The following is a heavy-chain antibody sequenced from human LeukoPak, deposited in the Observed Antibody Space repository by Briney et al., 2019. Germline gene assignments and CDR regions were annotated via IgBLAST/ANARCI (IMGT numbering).Heavy chain of an antibody. D-gene: IGHD3-10*01. Sequence: ASVKVSCKASGYTFTSYGISWVRQAPGQGLEWMGWISAYNGNTNYAQKLQGRVTMTTDTSTSTAYMELRSLRSDDTAVYYCARGMYYYGSGRHRYFDYWGQGTLVTVSS. CDR1: GYTFTSYG. V-gene: IGHV1-18*01. CDR3: ARGMYYYGSGRHRYFDY. J-gene: IGHJ4*02. CDR2: ISAYNGNT.